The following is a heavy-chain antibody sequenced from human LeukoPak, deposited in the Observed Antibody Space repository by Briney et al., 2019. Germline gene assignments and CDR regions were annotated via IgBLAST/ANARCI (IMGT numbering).Heavy chain of an antibody. D-gene: IGHD3-9*01. CDR1: GFTFSAYA. V-gene: IGHV3-33*08. Sequence: AGGSLILSCSASGFTFSAYAMYWVRQAPGKGLEWVAVIWYDGSNKYYADSVKGRFTISRDNSKNTLYLQMNSLRAEDTAVYYCARDRLHYDSLTGYPADWGQGTLVTVSS. J-gene: IGHJ4*02. CDR2: IWYDGSNK. CDR3: ARDRLHYDSLTGYPAD.